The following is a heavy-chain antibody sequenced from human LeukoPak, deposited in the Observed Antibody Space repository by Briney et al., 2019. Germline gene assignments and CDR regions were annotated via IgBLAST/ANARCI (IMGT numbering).Heavy chain of an antibody. CDR2: TYSGGST. V-gene: IGHV3-53*01. Sequence: GGSLRLSCAASGFTVSSNSMSWVRQAPGKGLEWVSTTYSGGSTYYADSVKGRFTISRDNAKNSLYLQMSSLRAEDTAVYYCARDASTRCYLCEVDYWGQGTLVTVSS. J-gene: IGHJ4*02. CDR1: GFTVSSNS. CDR3: ARDASTRCYLCEVDY. D-gene: IGHD2-2*01.